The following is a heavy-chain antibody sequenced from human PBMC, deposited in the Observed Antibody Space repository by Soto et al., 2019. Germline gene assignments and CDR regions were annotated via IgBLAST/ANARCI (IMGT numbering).Heavy chain of an antibody. J-gene: IGHJ4*02. CDR2: ISGSGGST. V-gene: IGHV3-23*01. D-gene: IGHD6-13*01. Sequence: GSLRLSCAASGFTFSSYAMSWVRQAPGKGLEWVSAISGSGGSTYYADSVKGRFTISRDNSKNTLYLQMNSLRAEDTAVYYCATRGGAAGPYTKYYFDYWGQGTLVTVSS. CDR3: ATRGGAAGPYTKYYFDY. CDR1: GFTFSSYA.